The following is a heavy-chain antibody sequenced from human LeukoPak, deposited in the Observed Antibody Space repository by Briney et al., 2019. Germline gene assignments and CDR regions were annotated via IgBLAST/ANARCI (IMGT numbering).Heavy chain of an antibody. J-gene: IGHJ6*03. CDR3: ARDRGNQRGYYYYYMDV. V-gene: IGHV3-11*04. Sequence: PGGSLRLSCAASGFIFSDYYMGWIRQAPGRGLEWVSYITDSGIKIYYTDSVKGRFTMSRDNAKKSLYLQMNSLRAEDTAVYYCARDRGNQRGYYYYYMDVWGKGTTVTVSS. D-gene: IGHD1-14*01. CDR1: GFIFSDYY. CDR2: ITDSGIKI.